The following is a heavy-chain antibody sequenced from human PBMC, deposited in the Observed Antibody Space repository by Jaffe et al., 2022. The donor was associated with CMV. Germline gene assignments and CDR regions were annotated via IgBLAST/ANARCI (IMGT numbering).Heavy chain of an antibody. D-gene: IGHD3-10*01. V-gene: IGHV4-34*01. CDR3: ARAPIGFGVPASRYFDY. CDR1: GGSFSGYY. Sequence: QVQLQQWGAGLLKPSETLSLTCAVYGGSFSGYYWSWIRQPPGKGLEWIGEINHSGSTNYNPSLKSRVTISVDTSKNQFSLKLSSVTAADTAVYYCARAPIGFGVPASRYFDYWGQGTLVTVSS. J-gene: IGHJ4*02. CDR2: INHSGST.